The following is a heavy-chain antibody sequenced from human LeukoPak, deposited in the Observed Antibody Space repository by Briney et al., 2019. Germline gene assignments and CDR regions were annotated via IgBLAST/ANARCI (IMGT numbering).Heavy chain of an antibody. CDR1: VFTFSSYW. CDR2: INEDGSVK. V-gene: IGHV3-7*01. Sequence: GGSLRLSCAASVFTFSSYWMSWVRQAPEEGLEWVANINEDGSVKDYVDSVKGRYTISRDNARNSLYLQMNSLRAEDTAVYYCARGGAVRPDYWGQGTLVTVSS. D-gene: IGHD6-6*01. J-gene: IGHJ4*02. CDR3: ARGGAVRPDY.